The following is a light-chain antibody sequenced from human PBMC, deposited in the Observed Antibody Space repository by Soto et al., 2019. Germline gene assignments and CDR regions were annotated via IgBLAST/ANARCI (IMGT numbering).Light chain of an antibody. CDR2: EVS. J-gene: IGLJ1*01. CDR1: SSDVGGYNY. Sequence: QSVLTQPASVSGSPGQSITTSCTGTSSDVGGYNYVSWYQQHPGKAPELIIYEVSNRPSGVSNRFSGSKSCNRASLTISGLQAEDEANYYCSSYTSSSTIFGTGTKVSVL. V-gene: IGLV2-14*01. CDR3: SSYTSSSTI.